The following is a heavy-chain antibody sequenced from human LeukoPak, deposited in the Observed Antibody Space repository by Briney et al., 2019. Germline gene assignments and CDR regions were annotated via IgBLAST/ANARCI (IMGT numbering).Heavy chain of an antibody. CDR2: IIPIFGTA. Sequence: SVKVSCKASGGTFSSYAISWVRQAPGQGLEWMGGIIPIFGTANYAQKFQGRVTITADKSTSTAYMELRSLRSDDTAVYYCARVARYYDSSGYYDAFDIWGQGTMVTVSS. J-gene: IGHJ3*02. CDR3: ARVARYYDSSGYYDAFDI. CDR1: GGTFSSYA. D-gene: IGHD3-22*01. V-gene: IGHV1-69*06.